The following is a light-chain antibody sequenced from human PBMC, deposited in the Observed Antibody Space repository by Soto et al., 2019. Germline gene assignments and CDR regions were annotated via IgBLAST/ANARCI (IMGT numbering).Light chain of an antibody. CDR2: GVF. CDR3: LHHGSSLWT. Sequence: EIVLTQSPDTLSLSPGERATLSCRASQSGSRSYLAWYQQRPGQPPRLLIYGVFTRADDIPDRLSGSGSGTDFTLNINRMEPEDFAMYYCLHHGSSLWTFGQGTKGDI. J-gene: IGKJ1*01. CDR1: QSGSRSY. V-gene: IGKV3-20*01.